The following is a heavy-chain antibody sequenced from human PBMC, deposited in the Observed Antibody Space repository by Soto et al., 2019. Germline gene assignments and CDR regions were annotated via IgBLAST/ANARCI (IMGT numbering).Heavy chain of an antibody. J-gene: IGHJ6*02. CDR1: GYTFTGYY. V-gene: IGHV1-2*02. CDR2: INPNSGGT. CDR3: ARGNQYNWNSRYYYYGMDV. D-gene: IGHD1-7*01. Sequence: QVQLVQSGAEVKKPGASVKVSCKASGYTFTGYYMHWVRQAPGQGLEWMGWINPNSGGTNYAQKFQGRVTMTRDTSISTAYMELSRLRSDDTAVYYCARGNQYNWNSRYYYYGMDVWGQGTTVTVSS.